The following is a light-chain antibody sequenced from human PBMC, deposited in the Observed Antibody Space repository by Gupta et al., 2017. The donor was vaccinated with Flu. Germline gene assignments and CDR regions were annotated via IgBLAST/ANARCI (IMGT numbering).Light chain of an antibody. Sequence: QSGLTQPPSVSKGLRQTATLTCTGNSNNVGNLGAAWLQQHQGHPPKLLSYRNNNRPSGISERFSASRSGNTASLTITGLQPEDEADYYCSAWDSSLSFWVFGGGTKLTVL. J-gene: IGLJ3*02. CDR1: SNNVGNLG. CDR2: RNN. CDR3: SAWDSSLSFWV. V-gene: IGLV10-54*04.